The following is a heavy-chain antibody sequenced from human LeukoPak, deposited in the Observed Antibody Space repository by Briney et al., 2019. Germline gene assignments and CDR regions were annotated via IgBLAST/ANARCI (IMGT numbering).Heavy chain of an antibody. V-gene: IGHV1-69*04. J-gene: IGHJ5*02. D-gene: IGHD1-7*01. CDR2: IIPILGIA. CDR1: GGTFSSYA. CDR3: ARDNYAGANWFDP. Sequence: SVKVSCEASGGTFSSYAISWVRQAPGQGLEWMGRIIPILGIANYAQKFQGRVTITADESTSTAYMELSSLRSEDTAVYYCARDNYAGANWFDPWGQGTLVTVSS.